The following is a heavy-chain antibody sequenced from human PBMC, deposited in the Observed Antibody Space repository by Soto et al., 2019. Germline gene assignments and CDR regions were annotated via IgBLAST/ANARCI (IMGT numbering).Heavy chain of an antibody. CDR2: IYYSGNT. J-gene: IGHJ5*02. CDR3: ARIPVDTSMIYWLDP. D-gene: IGHD5-18*01. Sequence: ETLSLTCTVSGGSVSSGDYYWSWIRQPPGKGLEWIGYIYYSGNTNYNPSLKSRVIISVDTSKNLFSLKLTSVTAADTAVYYCARIPVDTSMIYWLDPWGQGTRVTVSS. CDR1: GGSVSSGDYY. V-gene: IGHV4-61*08.